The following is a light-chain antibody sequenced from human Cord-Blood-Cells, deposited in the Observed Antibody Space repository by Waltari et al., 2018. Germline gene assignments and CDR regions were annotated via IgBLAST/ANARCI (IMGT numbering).Light chain of an antibody. V-gene: IGLV2-14*01. CDR3: SSYTSSSTEV. CDR1: SSDAGGYNY. J-gene: IGLJ2*01. Sequence: QSAPTQPASVSGSPGQSITISCTGTSSDAGGYNYVSWYQQHPGKAPKLMIYDVSNRPSGVSNRFSGSKSGNTASLTISGLQAEDEAEYYCSSYTSSSTEVFGGGTKLTVL. CDR2: DVS.